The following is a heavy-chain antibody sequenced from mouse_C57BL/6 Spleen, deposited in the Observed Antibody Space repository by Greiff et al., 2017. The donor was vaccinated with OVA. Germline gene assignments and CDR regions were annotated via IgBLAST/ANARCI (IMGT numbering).Heavy chain of an antibody. CDR2: ISDGGSYT. J-gene: IGHJ1*03. D-gene: IGHD4-1*01. CDR1: GFTFSSYA. CDR3: ARDPELGRYFDV. Sequence: EVKVEESGGGLVKPGGSLKLSCAASGFTFSSYAMSWVRQTPEKRLEWVATISDGGSYTYYPDNVKGRFTISRDNAKNNLYLQMSHLKSEDTAMYYCARDPELGRYFDVWGTGTTVTVSS. V-gene: IGHV5-4*01.